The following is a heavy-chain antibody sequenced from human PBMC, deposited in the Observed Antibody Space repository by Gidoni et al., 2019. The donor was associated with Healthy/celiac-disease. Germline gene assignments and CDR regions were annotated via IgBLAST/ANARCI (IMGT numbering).Heavy chain of an antibody. V-gene: IGHV3-33*01. Sequence: QVQLVESGGGVVQPGRSLRLSCAASGFTFSSYGMHWVRQAPGKGLEWVAVIWYDGSNKYYADSVKGRFTISRDNSKNTLYLQMNSLRAEDTAVYYCARGGPGYCSSTSCSDYYMDVWGKGTTVTVSS. CDR2: IWYDGSNK. CDR3: ARGGPGYCSSTSCSDYYMDV. CDR1: GFTFSSYG. D-gene: IGHD2-2*01. J-gene: IGHJ6*03.